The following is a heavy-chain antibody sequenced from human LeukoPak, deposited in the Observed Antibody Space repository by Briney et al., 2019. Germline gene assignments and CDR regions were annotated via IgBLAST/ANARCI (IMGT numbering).Heavy chain of an antibody. D-gene: IGHD3-22*01. CDR3: ARRDSSGYYYFDY. CDR2: IYPGDYDT. V-gene: IGHV5-51*01. CDR1: GYTFTTYW. J-gene: IGHJ4*02. Sequence: PGGSLKISCKGSGYTFTTYWMGWVRQMPGKGLEWMGIIYPGDYDTRYSPSFQGQVTISADKYISTAYLQWSSLKASDTAMYYCARRDSSGYYYFDYWGQGTPVTVSS.